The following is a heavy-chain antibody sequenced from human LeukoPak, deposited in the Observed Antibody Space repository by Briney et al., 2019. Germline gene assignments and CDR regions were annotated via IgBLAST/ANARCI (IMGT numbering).Heavy chain of an antibody. D-gene: IGHD4-23*01. CDR1: GFTFSRFE. CDR3: TREQDREASATVVGDY. V-gene: IGHV3-48*03. Sequence: GGSLRLPCVASGFTFSRFEMNWVRQAPRKGLEWISHISTGTYIAYTDSVKGRFTISRDNAKNSLFLQMNSLRAEDTAVYYCTREQDREASATVVGDYWGQGTLVTVSS. J-gene: IGHJ4*02. CDR2: ISTGTYI.